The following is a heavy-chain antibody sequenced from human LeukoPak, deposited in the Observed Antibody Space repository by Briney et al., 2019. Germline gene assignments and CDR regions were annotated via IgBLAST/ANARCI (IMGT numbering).Heavy chain of an antibody. CDR2: ISGSGGST. CDR1: GFTFSSYA. J-gene: IGHJ4*02. V-gene: IGHV3-23*01. Sequence: GGSLRLSCAASGFTFSSYAMSWVRQAPGKGLEWVSAISGSGGSTYYADSVKGRFTISRDNSKNTLYLQMNSLRAEDTAVYYCAKDWGGYDSSGYFLNYFDYWGQGTLATVSS. CDR3: AKDWGGYDSSGYFLNYFDY. D-gene: IGHD3-22*01.